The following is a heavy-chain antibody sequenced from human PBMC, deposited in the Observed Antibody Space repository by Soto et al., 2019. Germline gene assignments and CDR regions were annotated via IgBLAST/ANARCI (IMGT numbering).Heavy chain of an antibody. CDR2: INPNSGGT. Sequence: ASVKVSCKASGYTFTGYYMHWVLQAPGQGLEWMGWINPNSGGTNYAQKFQGWVTMTRDTSISTAYMELSRLRSDDTAVYYCARSPQYYDIVGGVMDVWGQGTTVTVSS. J-gene: IGHJ6*02. V-gene: IGHV1-2*04. D-gene: IGHD3-9*01. CDR1: GYTFTGYY. CDR3: ARSPQYYDIVGGVMDV.